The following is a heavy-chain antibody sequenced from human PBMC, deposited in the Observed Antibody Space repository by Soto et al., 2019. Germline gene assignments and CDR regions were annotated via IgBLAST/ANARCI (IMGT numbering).Heavy chain of an antibody. CDR3: ARQLAAAGNQFYYYGMDV. Sequence: GESLKISCNGSGYSFTSYWIGWVRQMPGKGLEWMGIIYPGDSDTRYSPSFQGQVTISADKSISTAYLQWSSLKASDTAMYYCARQLAAAGNQFYYYGMDVWGQGTTVTVSS. CDR1: GYSFTSYW. J-gene: IGHJ6*02. V-gene: IGHV5-51*01. D-gene: IGHD6-13*01. CDR2: IYPGDSDT.